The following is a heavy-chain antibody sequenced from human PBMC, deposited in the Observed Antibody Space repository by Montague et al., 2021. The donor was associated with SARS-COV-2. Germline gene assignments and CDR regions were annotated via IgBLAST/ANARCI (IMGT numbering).Heavy chain of an antibody. Sequence: SDSLSLTRTLSGRSISSYYWSWIRQPPGKGLEWIGYIYYSGSTNYNPSLKSRVTISVDTSKNQFSLKLSSVTAADTAVYYCARRSLGYCSGGSCYSGYDYWGRGTLVTVSA. CDR2: IYYSGST. V-gene: IGHV4-59*07. D-gene: IGHD2-15*01. CDR3: ARRSLGYCSGGSCYSGYDY. J-gene: IGHJ4*02. CDR1: GRSISSYY.